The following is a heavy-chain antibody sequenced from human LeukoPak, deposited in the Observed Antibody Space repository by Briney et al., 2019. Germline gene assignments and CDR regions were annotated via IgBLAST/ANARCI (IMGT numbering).Heavy chain of an antibody. CDR3: ARVAGEIGLLAAAIDY. CDR2: INPNSGGT. J-gene: IGHJ4*02. CDR1: GYTFTGYY. V-gene: IGHV1-2*02. D-gene: IGHD6-13*01. Sequence: ASVKVSCKASGYTFTGYYMHWVRQAPGQGLEWMGWINPNSGGTNYAQKFQGRVTMTRDTSISTAYMELSRLRSDDTAVYYCARVAGEIGLLAAAIDYWGQGTLVTVSS.